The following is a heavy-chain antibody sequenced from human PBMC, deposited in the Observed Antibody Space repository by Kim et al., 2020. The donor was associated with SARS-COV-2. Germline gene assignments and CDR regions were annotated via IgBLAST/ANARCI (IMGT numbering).Heavy chain of an antibody. CDR3: ARDKASSNDF. D-gene: IGHD6-6*01. V-gene: IGHV3-48*03. CDR1: GFTFSSYE. CDR2: ISSSATTM. Sequence: GGSLRLSCAASGFTFSSYEMNWVRQAPGKGLEWVSYISSSATTMYYADSVKGRFTISRDNGNNSLYLHMNSLRVEDTADYYCARDKASSNDFWGQGTLVT. J-gene: IGHJ4*02.